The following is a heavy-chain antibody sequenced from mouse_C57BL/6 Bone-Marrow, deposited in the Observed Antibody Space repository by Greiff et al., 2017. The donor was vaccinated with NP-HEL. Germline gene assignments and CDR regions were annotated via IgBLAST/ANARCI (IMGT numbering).Heavy chain of an antibody. D-gene: IGHD1-1*01. CDR1: GYTFTSYG. CDR2: IYPRSGNT. J-gene: IGHJ2*01. CDR3: ARWVRQYYFDY. Sequence: VKLMESGAELARPGASVKLSCKASGYTFTSYGISWVKQRTGQGLEWIGEIYPRSGNTYYNEKFKGKATLTADKSSSTAYMELRSLTSEDSAVYFCARWVRQYYFDYWGQGTTLTVSS. V-gene: IGHV1-81*01.